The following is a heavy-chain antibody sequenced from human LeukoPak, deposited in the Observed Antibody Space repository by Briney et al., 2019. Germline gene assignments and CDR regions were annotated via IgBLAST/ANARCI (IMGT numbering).Heavy chain of an antibody. Sequence: SETLSLTCTVSGDSIRASHWSWIRQPPGKGLEWIGYIYYIGGANYNPSLRGRVTISIDTSKSQFSLKLNSVTAADTAVYYCARIGRHNPLGRYFDLWGRGTLVTVSS. CDR2: IYYIGGA. V-gene: IGHV4-59*01. CDR1: GDSIRASH. J-gene: IGHJ2*01. CDR3: ARIGRHNPLGRYFDL. D-gene: IGHD3-9*01.